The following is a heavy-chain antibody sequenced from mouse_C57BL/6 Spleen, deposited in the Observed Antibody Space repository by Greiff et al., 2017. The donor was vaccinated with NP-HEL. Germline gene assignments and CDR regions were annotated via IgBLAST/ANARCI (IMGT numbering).Heavy chain of an antibody. D-gene: IGHD2-1*01. CDR2: IDPANGST. CDR3: ARSDGNYGFGE. V-gene: IGHV14-3*01. CDR1: GFTIKNSY. J-gene: IGHJ2*01. Sequence: VQLQQSVAELVRPGASVKLSCTASGFTIKNSYMHWVKQRPEQGLEWIGRIDPANGSTKYTPKFQGKATITADTSSNTAYLQLSSLTSEDTAIYYCARSDGNYGFGEWGQGTTLTVSS.